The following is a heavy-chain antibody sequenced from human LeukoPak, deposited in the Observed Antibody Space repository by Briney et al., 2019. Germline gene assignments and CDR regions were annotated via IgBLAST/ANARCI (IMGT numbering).Heavy chain of an antibody. V-gene: IGHV4-30-4*02. J-gene: IGHJ4*02. CDR1: GGSISSGDYY. D-gene: IGHD3-10*01. CDR3: ARGSTLIRGFDY. Sequence: PSDTLSLTCTVSGGSISSGDYYWNWIRQHPEKSLEWIGYIFYSGSAYYNPSLKSRVTISVDTSKNQFSLKLSSVTAADTAVYYCARGSTLIRGFDYWGQGTLVTVSS. CDR2: IFYSGSA.